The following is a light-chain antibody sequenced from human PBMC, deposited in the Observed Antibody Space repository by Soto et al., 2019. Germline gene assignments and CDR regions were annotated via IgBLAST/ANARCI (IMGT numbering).Light chain of an antibody. Sequence: DIQISQSPSFLSASVGDRVTITCRASQTISKYLAWYQQKPGKAPNALIYAASSLQSDVPSRFSGSGSGTDFTLTISNLQPEDFATYYCQQTYTTPITFGHGTRLEIK. V-gene: IGKV1-39*01. J-gene: IGKJ5*01. CDR3: QQTYTTPIT. CDR1: QTISKY. CDR2: AAS.